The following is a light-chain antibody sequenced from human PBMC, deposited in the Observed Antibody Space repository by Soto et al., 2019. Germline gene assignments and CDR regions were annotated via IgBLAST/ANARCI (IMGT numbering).Light chain of an antibody. CDR1: SSDVGSYNF. J-gene: IGLJ3*02. Sequence: QSALTQPASVSGSPGQSITISCTGTSSDVGSYNFVSWYQQHPGKAPKLMIYEGSKRPSGVSNRFSGSKSGNTASLTISGLQAEDEADYYCCSYAGSSTWVFGGGTKPTVL. CDR2: EGS. V-gene: IGLV2-23*01. CDR3: CSYAGSSTWV.